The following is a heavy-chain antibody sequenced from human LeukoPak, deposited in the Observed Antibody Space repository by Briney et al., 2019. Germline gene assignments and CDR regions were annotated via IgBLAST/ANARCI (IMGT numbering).Heavy chain of an antibody. Sequence: ASVKVSCKASGYTFTSYGISWVRQAPGQGREWMGWISAYNGNTNYAQKLQGRVTMTTDTSTSTAYMELRGLRSDDTAVYYCARDPPYYDILTGHFDYWGQGTLVTVSS. CDR1: GYTFTSYG. V-gene: IGHV1-18*01. CDR3: ARDPPYYDILTGHFDY. CDR2: ISAYNGNT. D-gene: IGHD3-9*01. J-gene: IGHJ4*02.